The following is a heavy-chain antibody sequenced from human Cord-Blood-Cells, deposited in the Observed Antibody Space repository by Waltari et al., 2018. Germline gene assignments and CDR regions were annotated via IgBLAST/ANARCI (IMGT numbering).Heavy chain of an antibody. CDR1: GYSFTSYW. J-gene: IGHJ4*02. D-gene: IGHD6-13*01. CDR2: IYPGYSDT. V-gene: IGHV5-51*01. CDR3: ATASGIAAAGVAFDY. Sequence: EVQLVQSGAEVKTPGESLKISCKGYGYSFTSYWIGWVRPMPGKALEWMGIIYPGYSDTRYSPSFQGQVTISADKSISTAYLQWSSLKASDTAMYYCATASGIAAAGVAFDYWGQGTLVTVSS.